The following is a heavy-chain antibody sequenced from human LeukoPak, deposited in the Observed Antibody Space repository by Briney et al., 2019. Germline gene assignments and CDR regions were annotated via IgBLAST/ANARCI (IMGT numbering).Heavy chain of an antibody. Sequence: GGSLRLSCAASGFTVSSNYMSWVRQAPGKGLEWVSVIYSGGSTYYADSVKGRFTISRDNSKNTLYLQMNSLRAEDTAVYYCARSYGDYAGINWFDPWGQGTLVTVSS. D-gene: IGHD4-17*01. CDR2: IYSGGST. CDR1: GFTVSSNY. J-gene: IGHJ5*02. CDR3: ARSYGDYAGINWFDP. V-gene: IGHV3-53*01.